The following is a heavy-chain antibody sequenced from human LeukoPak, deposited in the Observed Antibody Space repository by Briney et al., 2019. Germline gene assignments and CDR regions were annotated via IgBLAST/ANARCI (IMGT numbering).Heavy chain of an antibody. CDR2: IYWNDDK. D-gene: IGHD6-19*01. Sequence: SGPTLVKPTQTLTLTCTFSGFSLSTSGVGVGWIRQPPGKALEWLALIYWNDDKRHSPSLKSRLTITKDTYKNQVVLTMTNMDPVDTATYYCAHRREGVAVALNWFDPWGQGTLVTVSS. CDR1: GFSLSTSGVG. V-gene: IGHV2-5*01. J-gene: IGHJ5*02. CDR3: AHRREGVAVALNWFDP.